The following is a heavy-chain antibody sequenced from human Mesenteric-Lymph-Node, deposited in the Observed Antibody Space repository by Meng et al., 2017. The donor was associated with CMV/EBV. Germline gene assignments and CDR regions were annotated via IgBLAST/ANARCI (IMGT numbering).Heavy chain of an antibody. CDR3: ARDPSGASSPYFDY. CDR2: INPGGGAT. Sequence: ASVKVSCKASGGTFSSYAISWVRQAPGQGLEWMGIINPGGGATNYAQTFQGRVIMTRDTSTSTVYLEVSSLRSEDTAVYYCARDPSGASSPYFDYWGQGTLVTVSS. J-gene: IGHJ4*02. V-gene: IGHV1-46*01. CDR1: GGTFSSYA. D-gene: IGHD1-26*01.